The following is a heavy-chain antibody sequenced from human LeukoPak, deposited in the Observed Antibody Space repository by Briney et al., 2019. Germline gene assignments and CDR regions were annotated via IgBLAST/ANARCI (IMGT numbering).Heavy chain of an antibody. Sequence: PGGSLRLSCVASGFSLRSYWMSWVRQAPGKGLEWVANIKQDGSEKFYVDSVKGRFTISRDNAENSLYLQMNSLRVEDTAVHYCARIYCSSTNCDRWNAFDIWGQGTMVTGSS. CDR3: ARIYCSSTNCDRWNAFDI. J-gene: IGHJ3*02. D-gene: IGHD2-2*01. CDR1: GFSLRSYW. CDR2: IKQDGSEK. V-gene: IGHV3-7*01.